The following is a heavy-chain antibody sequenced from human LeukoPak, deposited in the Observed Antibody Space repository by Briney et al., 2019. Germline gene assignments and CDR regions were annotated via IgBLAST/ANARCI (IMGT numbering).Heavy chain of an antibody. CDR3: ARDRNSGRYFIYYMDV. J-gene: IGHJ6*03. Sequence: GSLLLSFAASGFPFSSYAMHWFRRAPGKGLEGVAVISYDGSNKYYSDSVKGRFTISRDNSKNTLYLQMNRLRAEDTAVYYCARDRNSGRYFIYYMDVWGKGTTVSVSS. CDR2: ISYDGSNK. CDR1: GFPFSSYA. D-gene: IGHD1-26*01. V-gene: IGHV3-30*04.